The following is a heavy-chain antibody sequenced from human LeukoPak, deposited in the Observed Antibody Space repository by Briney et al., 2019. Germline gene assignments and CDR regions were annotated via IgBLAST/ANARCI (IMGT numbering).Heavy chain of an antibody. CDR3: ARDKGDTLIRGVLDY. CDR2: ISISGSTI. V-gene: IGHV3-48*03. D-gene: IGHD3-10*01. Sequence: GGSLRLSCAASGFTFSSYSMKWVRQAPGKGLEWVSYISISGSTIHYADSVKGRFTISRDNAKNSLYLQMNILRAEDTAVYYCARDKGDTLIRGVLDYWGQGTLVTVSS. CDR1: GFTFSSYS. J-gene: IGHJ4*02.